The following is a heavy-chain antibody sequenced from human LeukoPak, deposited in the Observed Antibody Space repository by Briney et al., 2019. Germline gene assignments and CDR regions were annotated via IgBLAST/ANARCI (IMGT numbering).Heavy chain of an antibody. CDR1: GGSISSYY. CDR2: IYYSGST. Sequence: SETLSLTCTVFGGSISSYYWSWIRQPPGKGLEWIGYIYYSGSTNYNPSLKSRVTISVDTSKNQFSLKLSSVTAADTAVYCCARGAMDDPWGQGTLVTVSS. D-gene: IGHD5-18*01. J-gene: IGHJ5*02. CDR3: ARGAMDDP. V-gene: IGHV4-59*01.